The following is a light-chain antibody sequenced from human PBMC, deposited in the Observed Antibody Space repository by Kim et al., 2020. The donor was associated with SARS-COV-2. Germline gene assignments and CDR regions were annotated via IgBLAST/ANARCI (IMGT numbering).Light chain of an antibody. CDR2: AAS. J-gene: IGKJ1*01. Sequence: SPGERATLSCRDSQSVSSNLAWYQQKPGQAPRLLIYAASTRATGIPARFSGSGSGTEFTLTISSRQSEDFAVYYCQQYNNWPPWTFGQGTKVDIK. CDR1: QSVSSN. V-gene: IGKV3-15*01. CDR3: QQYNNWPPWT.